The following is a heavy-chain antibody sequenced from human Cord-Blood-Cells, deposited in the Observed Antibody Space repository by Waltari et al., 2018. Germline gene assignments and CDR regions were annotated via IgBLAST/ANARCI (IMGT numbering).Heavy chain of an antibody. CDR1: GYTFTSYD. CDR2: MNPNSGNT. CDR3: ARQSPGIAAAGPGFDY. D-gene: IGHD6-13*01. Sequence: SGAEVKKPGASVKVSCKASGYTFTSYDINWVRQATGQGLEWMGWMNPNSGNTGYAQKFQGRVTMTRNTSISTAYMELSSLRSEDTAVYYCARQSPGIAAAGPGFDYWGQGTLVTVSS. V-gene: IGHV1-8*01. J-gene: IGHJ4*02.